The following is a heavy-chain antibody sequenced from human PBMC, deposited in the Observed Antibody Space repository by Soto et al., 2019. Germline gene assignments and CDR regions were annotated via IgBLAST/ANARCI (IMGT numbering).Heavy chain of an antibody. CDR3: ANRPENSGYGLYYFDY. V-gene: IGHV3-23*01. CDR2: ISGSGGST. CDR1: GFTFSSYA. J-gene: IGHJ4*02. Sequence: EVQLLESGGGLVQPGGSLRLSCAASGFTFSSYAMSWVRQAPGKGLEWVSAISGSGGSTYYADSVKGRFTISRDNSKNTLYLQMNSLRAEDTAVYYCANRPENSGYGLYYFDYWGQGTLVTVSS. D-gene: IGHD5-12*01.